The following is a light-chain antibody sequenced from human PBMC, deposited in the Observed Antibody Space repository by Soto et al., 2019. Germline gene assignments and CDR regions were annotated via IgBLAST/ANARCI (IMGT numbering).Light chain of an antibody. CDR2: DAS. CDR3: QQRSNWAPLT. J-gene: IGKJ4*01. V-gene: IGKV3-11*01. CDR1: QSVNSY. Sequence: EIVLTQSPATLSLSPGERATLSCSASQSVNSYLAWYQQKPGQAHRLLIYDASNRATGIPARFSGSGSGTDFTLTISSLEPEDFAVYYCQQRSNWAPLTFGGGTKVEIK.